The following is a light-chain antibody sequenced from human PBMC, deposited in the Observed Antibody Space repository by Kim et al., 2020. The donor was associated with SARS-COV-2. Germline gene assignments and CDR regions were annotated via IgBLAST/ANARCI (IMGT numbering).Light chain of an antibody. V-gene: IGLV3-1*01. CDR2: QDT. Sequence: VAPGQTASITCSGDELGDKYACWYQQKPGQSPVLVLYQDTKRPSGIPERFSGSNSGNTATLTLSGTQAMDEADYYCQSWDSSTVVVFGGGTQLTVL. CDR3: QSWDSSTVVV. CDR1: ELGDKY. J-gene: IGLJ2*01.